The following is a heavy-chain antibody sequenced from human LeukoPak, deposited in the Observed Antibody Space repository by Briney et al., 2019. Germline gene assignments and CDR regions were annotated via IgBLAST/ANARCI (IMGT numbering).Heavy chain of an antibody. J-gene: IGHJ4*02. Sequence: PSETLSLTCGVSGTSFSSYYWSWIRQPPGKGLEWIGEVNHSGYTNTNPSLKSRVTISVDTSNNQFSLRLSSVTAADMAVYFCARMTTGHDYWGQGTLVTVSS. V-gene: IGHV4-34*01. CDR1: GTSFSSYY. CDR2: VNHSGYT. CDR3: ARMTTGHDY. D-gene: IGHD4-17*01.